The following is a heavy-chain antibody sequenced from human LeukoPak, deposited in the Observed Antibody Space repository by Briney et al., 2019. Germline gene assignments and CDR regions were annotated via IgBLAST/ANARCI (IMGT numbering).Heavy chain of an antibody. CDR3: ARRRQWLDFDY. CDR1: GASISSYY. J-gene: IGHJ4*02. CDR2: ISYSGNT. Sequence: PSETLSLTCTVSGASISSYYWSWIRQPPGKGLEWIGYISYSGNTNYKPSLKSRVTMSVDTSKNQFSLKLTSVTAADTAVYYCARRRQWLDFDYWGQGTLVTVSS. D-gene: IGHD6-19*01. V-gene: IGHV4-59*08.